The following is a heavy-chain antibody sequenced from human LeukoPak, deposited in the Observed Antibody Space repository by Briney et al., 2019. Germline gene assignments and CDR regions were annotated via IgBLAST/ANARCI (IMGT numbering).Heavy chain of an antibody. CDR1: GGSVISSHW. D-gene: IGHD6-19*01. CDR3: AGRVAVSGSIC. V-gene: IGHV4-4*02. Sequence: SETLSRTCAGSGGSVISSHWWSWVRQPPGKGLEWIGEIHHSGGTNYNPSLKSRVTVSLDTSKNQFSLRLSSVTAADTAVYYCAGRVAVSGSICWGQGTLVTVSS. J-gene: IGHJ4*02. CDR2: IHHSGGT.